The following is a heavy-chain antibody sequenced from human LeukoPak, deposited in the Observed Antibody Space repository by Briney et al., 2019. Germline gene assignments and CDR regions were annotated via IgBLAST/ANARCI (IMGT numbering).Heavy chain of an antibody. CDR3: ARYCGGDCYYDY. CDR2: ISSTGSMK. J-gene: IGHJ4*02. Sequence: PGVSLRLSCAASRFTFSSDEMSWVRQAPGKGLEWVSYISSTGSMKYYADSVKGRFTITRDNAKSLLYLQMDSLRAEDTAVYYCARYCGGDCYYDYWGQGTLVTVSS. CDR1: RFTFSSDE. D-gene: IGHD2-21*02. V-gene: IGHV3-48*03.